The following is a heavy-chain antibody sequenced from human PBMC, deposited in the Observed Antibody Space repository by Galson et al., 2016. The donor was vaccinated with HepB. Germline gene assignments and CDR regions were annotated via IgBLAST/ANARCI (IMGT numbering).Heavy chain of an antibody. J-gene: IGHJ3*02. CDR3: ARAYGDYEADAFDI. V-gene: IGHV4-30-4*01. Sequence: TLSLTCTVSGGSISSGDSYWSGLRQPPGKGLEWIGYIYHTGRTYYNPSLKTRVTISVDVSNDQFSLNLSSATAADTAIYYCARAYGDYEADAFDIWGLGAMVTVSA. CDR2: IYHTGRT. D-gene: IGHD4-17*01. CDR1: GGSISSGDSY.